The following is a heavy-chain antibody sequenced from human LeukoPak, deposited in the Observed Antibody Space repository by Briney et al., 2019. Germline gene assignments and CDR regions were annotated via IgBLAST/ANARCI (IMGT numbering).Heavy chain of an antibody. CDR1: GFSFSYYT. D-gene: IGHD6-13*01. V-gene: IGHV3-23*01. J-gene: IGHJ6*03. CDR3: AKVGAIAAADAYYYYYYYMDV. Sequence: PGGSLRLSCAASGFSFSYYTMSWVRQAPGKGLEWISAISGRGDGTYYADPVKGRFTISRDNSKNTLFLQMSSLRAADTALYYCAKVGAIAAADAYYYYYYYMDVWGKGTTVTVSS. CDR2: ISGRGDGT.